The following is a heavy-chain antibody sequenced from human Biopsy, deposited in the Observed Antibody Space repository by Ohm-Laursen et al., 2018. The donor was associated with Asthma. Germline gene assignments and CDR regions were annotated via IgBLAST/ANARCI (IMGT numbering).Heavy chain of an antibody. D-gene: IGHD3-10*01. CDR3: ARAVDYSHYYGIDV. CDR2: ISVYNGNT. J-gene: IGHJ6*02. CDR1: GYTFNSAG. Sequence: GASVKVSCKTSGYTFNSAGITWVRQAPGQGLEWMGWISVYNGNTKVAQKLQGRVTMITDTSTSTAYMELRSLRFDDTAVYFCARAVDYSHYYGIDVWGQGTTVTVS. V-gene: IGHV1-18*01.